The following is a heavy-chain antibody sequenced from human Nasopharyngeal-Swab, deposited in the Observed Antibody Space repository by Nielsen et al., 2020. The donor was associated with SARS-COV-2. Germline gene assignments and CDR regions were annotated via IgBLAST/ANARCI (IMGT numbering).Heavy chain of an antibody. J-gene: IGHJ6*02. Sequence: GESLKISCAAPGFTFSSYGMHCVRQAPGKGLEWVAVISYDGSNKYYADSVKCRFTISRDNSKNTLYLQMNSLRAEDTAVYYCAKDEGYSSSWYDQYYYYYYGMDVWGQGTTVTVSS. V-gene: IGHV3-30*18. CDR3: AKDEGYSSSWYDQYYYYYYGMDV. D-gene: IGHD6-13*01. CDR2: ISYDGSNK. CDR1: GFTFSSYG.